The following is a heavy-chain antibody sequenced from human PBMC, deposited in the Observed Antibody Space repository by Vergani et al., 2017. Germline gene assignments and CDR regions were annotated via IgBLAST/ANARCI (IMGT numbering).Heavy chain of an antibody. CDR3: ARVLSSITMIHYYYGMDV. Sequence: QVQLVQSGAEVKKPGASVKVSCKASGYTFTGYYMHWVRQAPGQGLEWMGWINPNSGGTNYAQKFQGRVTMTRDTSISTAYMELSRLRSDDTAVYYCARVLSSITMIHYYYGMDVWGQGTTVTVSS. D-gene: IGHD3-22*01. J-gene: IGHJ6*02. V-gene: IGHV1-2*02. CDR1: GYTFTGYY. CDR2: INPNSGGT.